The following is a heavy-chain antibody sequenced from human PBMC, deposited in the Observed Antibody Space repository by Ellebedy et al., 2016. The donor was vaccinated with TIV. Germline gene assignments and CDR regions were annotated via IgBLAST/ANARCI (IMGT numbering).Heavy chain of an antibody. CDR2: IWYDGSNK. CDR1: GFTFSSYG. CDR3: SQGVATSRNALDI. J-gene: IGHJ3*02. Sequence: GGSLRLSCAASGFTFSSYGMHWVRQAPGKGLEWVAVIWYDGSNKYYADSVKGRFTISRDNSKNTLYLQMNSLRADDTAVYYCSQGVATSRNALDIWGQGTMVTVSS. D-gene: IGHD2-8*01. V-gene: IGHV3-33*01.